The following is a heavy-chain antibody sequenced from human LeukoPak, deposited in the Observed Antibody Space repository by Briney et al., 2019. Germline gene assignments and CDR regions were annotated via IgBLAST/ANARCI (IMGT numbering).Heavy chain of an antibody. D-gene: IGHD6-19*01. CDR2: IYHSGST. CDR1: GYSISSGYY. J-gene: IGHJ4*02. V-gene: IGHV4-38-2*02. Sequence: ASETLSLTCTVSGYSISSGYYWGWIRQPPGKGLEWIGSIYHSGSTYYNPSLKSRVTISVDTSKNQFSLKLSSVTAADTAAYYCARESPYSSGWYYFDYWGQGTLVTVSS. CDR3: ARESPYSSGWYYFDY.